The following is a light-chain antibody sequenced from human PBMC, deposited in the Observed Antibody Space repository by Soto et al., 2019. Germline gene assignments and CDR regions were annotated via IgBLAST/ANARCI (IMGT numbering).Light chain of an antibody. CDR3: VQYDTYWT. CDR2: DAS. Sequence: DIQMTQSPSSLSASVGDRVTITCQASQDISNYLNWFQQKPGKAPNLLIYDASSLESGVPSRFSGSGFGTEFTLTISSLQPDDFATYYCVQYDTYWTFGQGTKVDIK. CDR1: QDISNY. V-gene: IGKV1-5*01. J-gene: IGKJ1*01.